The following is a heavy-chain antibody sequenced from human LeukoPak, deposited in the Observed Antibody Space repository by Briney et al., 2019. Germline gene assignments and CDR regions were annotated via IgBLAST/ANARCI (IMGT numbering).Heavy chain of an antibody. CDR1: GLTVSSNY. J-gene: IGHJ5*02. CDR3: ARHLGFIAAGPFDP. V-gene: IGHV3-53*01. CDR2: ILSVGTT. D-gene: IGHD6-13*01. Sequence: GGCLRLSCAASGLTVSSNYISWVRQAPGGGLGWGSGILSVGTTLHADSVKGRFTLSRNNSKNMALLQKTDLRADDTAVYYCARHLGFIAAGPFDPWRQGTLVTVSS.